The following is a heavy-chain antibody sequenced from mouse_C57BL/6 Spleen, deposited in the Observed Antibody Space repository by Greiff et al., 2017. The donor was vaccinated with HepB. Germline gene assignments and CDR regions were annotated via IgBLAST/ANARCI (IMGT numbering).Heavy chain of an antibody. Sequence: EVQVVESGGGLVKPGGSLKLSCAASGFTFSDYGMHWVRQAPEKGLEWVAYISSGSSTIYYADTVKGRFTISRDNAKNTLFLQMTSLRSEDTAMYYCAREIYYDYLYAMDYWGQGTSVTVSS. V-gene: IGHV5-17*01. CDR2: ISSGSSTI. CDR1: GFTFSDYG. CDR3: AREIYYDYLYAMDY. D-gene: IGHD2-4*01. J-gene: IGHJ4*01.